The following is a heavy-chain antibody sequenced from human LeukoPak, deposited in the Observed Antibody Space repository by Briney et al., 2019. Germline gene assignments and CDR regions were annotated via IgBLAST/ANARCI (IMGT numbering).Heavy chain of an antibody. CDR1: GFTFDDYG. J-gene: IGHJ3*02. CDR3: ARSSVSAYAFDI. V-gene: IGHV3-20*04. CDR2: INWNGGST. Sequence: GGSLRLSCAASGFTFDDYGMSWVRQGPGKGLEWVSGINWNGGSTGYADSVKGRFTISRDNAKKSLYLQMDSLRAEDTALYYCARSSVSAYAFDIWGQGTMVTVSS. D-gene: IGHD6-6*01.